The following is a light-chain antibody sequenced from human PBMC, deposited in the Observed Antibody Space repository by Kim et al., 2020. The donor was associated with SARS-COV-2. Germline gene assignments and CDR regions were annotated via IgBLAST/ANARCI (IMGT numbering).Light chain of an antibody. V-gene: IGLV9-49*01. Sequence: CTQSSGSSNYKVDWCQQRPGKGPRFVMRVGTGGIVGSKGDGIPDRFSILGSGLNRYLTIKNIQEEDESDYHCGADHGSGSNFVVVFGGGTQLTVL. J-gene: IGLJ2*01. CDR2: VGTGGIVG. CDR1: SGSSNYK. CDR3: GADHGSGSNFVVV.